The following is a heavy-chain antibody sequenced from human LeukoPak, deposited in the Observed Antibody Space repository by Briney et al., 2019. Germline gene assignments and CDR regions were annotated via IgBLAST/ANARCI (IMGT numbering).Heavy chain of an antibody. V-gene: IGHV3-43D*03. CDR3: VKAMVRGVIGY. CDR2: ISWDGGST. Sequence: PGGSLRLSCAASGFTFDDYAMHWVRQAPGKGLEWVSLISWDGGSTYYADSVKGRFTISRDNSKNSLYLQMNSLRAEDTALYYCVKAMVRGVIGYWGQGTLVTVSS. J-gene: IGHJ4*02. D-gene: IGHD3-10*01. CDR1: GFTFDDYA.